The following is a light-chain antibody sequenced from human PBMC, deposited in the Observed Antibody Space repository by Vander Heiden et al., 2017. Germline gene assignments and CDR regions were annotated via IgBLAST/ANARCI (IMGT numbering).Light chain of an antibody. CDR1: TSNIGNNV. CDR2: DNN. Sequence: SVSTQPPSAPAAPGQKVTTYSSGTTSNIGNNVVSWCQQLPGAAAKIVIYDNNDRPSGIPDRFSGSKSGTSATLGITGLQTGDEADYYCGTWDSSLSAVVFGGGTKVTVL. CDR3: GTWDSSLSAVV. V-gene: IGLV1-51*01. J-gene: IGLJ2*01.